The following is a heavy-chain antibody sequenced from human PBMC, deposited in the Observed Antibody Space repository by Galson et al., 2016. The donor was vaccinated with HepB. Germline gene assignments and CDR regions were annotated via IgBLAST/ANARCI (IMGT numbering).Heavy chain of an antibody. CDR3: AGGDYDDYYSYYYGLDV. J-gene: IGHJ6*02. Sequence: SLRLSCAASGFNLSSYSMNWVRQAPGKGLEWVSSISSSSTYIFYADSVKGRFTISRANAKNSLYLLMNSLRPEDTAEYYCAGGDYDDYYSYYYGLDVWGQGTTVTFSS. V-gene: IGHV3-21*01. CDR2: ISSSSTYI. D-gene: IGHD4-17*01. CDR1: GFNLSSYS.